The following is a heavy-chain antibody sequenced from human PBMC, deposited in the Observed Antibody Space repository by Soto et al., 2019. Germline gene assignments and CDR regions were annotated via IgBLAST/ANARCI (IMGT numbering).Heavy chain of an antibody. J-gene: IGHJ5*02. V-gene: IGHV3-74*01. CDR2: INSDGSST. CDR1: GFTFSSYW. CDR3: ARAAVLSWFDP. Sequence: GGSLRLSCAASGFTFSSYWMHWVRQAPGKGLVWVSRINSDGSSTSYADSVKGRFTISRDNAKNTLYLQMNSLRAEDTAVYYCARAAVLSWFDPWGQGTLVTVSS. D-gene: IGHD4-17*01.